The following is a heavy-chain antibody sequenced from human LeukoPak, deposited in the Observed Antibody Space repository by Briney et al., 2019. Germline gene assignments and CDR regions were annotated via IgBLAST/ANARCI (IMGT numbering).Heavy chain of an antibody. V-gene: IGHV4-4*07. CDR2: IFTNADT. D-gene: IGHD3-3*02. CDR3: ARNDICGVLPEF. J-gene: IGHJ4*02. Sequence: SETLSLTCTVSGVSITNHYWAWIRQPAGKGLQWIGRIFTNADTKYNPSFESRVTLSIDTPNNLISLKLTSVTAADTAVYYCARNDICGVLPEFWGMGTLVSVTS. CDR1: GVSITNHY.